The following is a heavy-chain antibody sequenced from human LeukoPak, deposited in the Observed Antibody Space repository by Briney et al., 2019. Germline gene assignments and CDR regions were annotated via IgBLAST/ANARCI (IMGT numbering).Heavy chain of an antibody. V-gene: IGHV3-49*03. CDR3: TREGLVVAATYRPPIDP. CDR1: GFTFGDYA. Sequence: GGSLRLSCTASGFTFGDYAMSWFRQAPGKGLEWVGFIRSRAYGGTTEYAASVKGRFTISRDDSKSIAYLQMNSLKTEDTAVYYCTREGLVVAATYRPPIDPWGQGTLVTVSS. J-gene: IGHJ5*02. CDR2: IRSRAYGGTT. D-gene: IGHD2-15*01.